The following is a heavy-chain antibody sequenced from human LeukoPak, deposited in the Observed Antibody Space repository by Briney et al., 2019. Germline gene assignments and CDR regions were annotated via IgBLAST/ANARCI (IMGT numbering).Heavy chain of an antibody. J-gene: IGHJ4*02. CDR1: GVSFSRFY. D-gene: IGHD6-19*01. V-gene: IGHV4-4*09. CDR3: VQTPGWPGIDY. CDR2: IYNGGST. Sequence: SETLSLICTASGVSFSRFYWSWVRQPPGKGLEWIGNIYNGGSTFFNPSLKSRVTILVDASKSQFSLQLASVTAADTAVYYCVQTPGWPGIDYWGAGDLVTASS.